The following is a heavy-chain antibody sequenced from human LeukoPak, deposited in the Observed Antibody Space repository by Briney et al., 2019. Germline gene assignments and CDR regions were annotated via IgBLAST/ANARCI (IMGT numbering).Heavy chain of an antibody. Sequence: GASVKVSCKASGGTFSSYAISWVRQAPGQGLEWMGGIIPIFGTANYAQKFQGRVTITADESTSTAYMELSSLRSEDTAVYCCARRCSSTSCLDYWGQGTLVTVSS. CDR2: IIPIFGTA. D-gene: IGHD2-2*01. V-gene: IGHV1-69*13. J-gene: IGHJ4*02. CDR1: GGTFSSYA. CDR3: ARRCSSTSCLDY.